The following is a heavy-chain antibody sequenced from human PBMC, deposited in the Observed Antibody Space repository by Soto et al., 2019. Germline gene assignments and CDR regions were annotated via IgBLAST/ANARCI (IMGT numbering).Heavy chain of an antibody. CDR3: ATSYYDSRRPIYYFDY. CDR1: GGTFSSYA. Sequence: ASVKVSCKASGGTFSSYAIGWVRQAPGQGLEWMGGIIPIFGTANYAQKFQGRVTITADESTSTAYMELSSLRSEDTAVYYCATSYYDSRRPIYYFDYWGQGTLVTVSS. CDR2: IIPIFGTA. V-gene: IGHV1-69*13. D-gene: IGHD3-22*01. J-gene: IGHJ4*02.